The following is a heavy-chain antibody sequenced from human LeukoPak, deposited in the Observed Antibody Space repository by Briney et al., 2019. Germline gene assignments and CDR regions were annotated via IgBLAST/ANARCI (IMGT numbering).Heavy chain of an antibody. J-gene: IGHJ6*03. V-gene: IGHV4-59*04. CDR1: GGSISSYY. D-gene: IGHD3-10*01. Sequence: PSETLSLTCTVSGGSISSYYWSWIRQPPGKGLEWIGNIYYSGSTYYNPSLKSRVTISLDTSKNQFSLRLSAVTAADTAAYYCASVRRGFGESSKYYSYYYMDVWGNGTTVTISS. CDR2: IYYSGST. CDR3: ASVRRGFGESSKYYSYYYMDV.